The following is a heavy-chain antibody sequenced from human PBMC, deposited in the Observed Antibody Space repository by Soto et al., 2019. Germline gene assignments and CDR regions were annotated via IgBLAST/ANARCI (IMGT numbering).Heavy chain of an antibody. Sequence: SETLSLTCAVSGYSINSDYYWGWIRQPPGKGLEWIGSVDHSGRTYYSPSLRSRLTIFIDTSKNQFSLRLTSVTATDTAMYFCAKKGYYPSGKINLFDSWGPGTLVTVSS. V-gene: IGHV4-38-2*01. D-gene: IGHD3-10*01. CDR3: AKKGYYPSGKINLFDS. CDR2: VDHSGRT. CDR1: GYSINSDYY. J-gene: IGHJ4*02.